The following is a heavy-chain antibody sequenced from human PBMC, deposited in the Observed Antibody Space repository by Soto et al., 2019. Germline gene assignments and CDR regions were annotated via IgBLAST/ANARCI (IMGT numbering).Heavy chain of an antibody. J-gene: IGHJ5*01. D-gene: IGHD3-10*01. Sequence: LRLSCAASGFTFSTYTMNWVRQAPGKGLEWISSISSGSSYIYYAGSVKGRFTISRGNAKNSLFLQMNSLRADDTAVYYCARDILSGGAYPDSWGPGTKVTVS. CDR1: GFTFSTYT. CDR3: ARDILSGGAYPDS. CDR2: ISSGSSYI. V-gene: IGHV3-21*01.